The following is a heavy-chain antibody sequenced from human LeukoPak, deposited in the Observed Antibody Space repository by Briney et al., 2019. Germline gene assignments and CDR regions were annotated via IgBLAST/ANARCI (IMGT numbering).Heavy chain of an antibody. CDR3: ARERVGSSWYFDY. D-gene: IGHD6-13*01. CDR1: GFIFSSYA. CDR2: INDGGGRT. J-gene: IGHJ4*02. Sequence: GGSLRLSCAASGFIFSSYAMNWVRQAPGKGLEWVSAINDGGGRTYYADSVKGRFTISRDNSKNTLYLQMNSLRAEDTAVYYCARERVGSSWYFDYWGQGTLVTVSS. V-gene: IGHV3-23*01.